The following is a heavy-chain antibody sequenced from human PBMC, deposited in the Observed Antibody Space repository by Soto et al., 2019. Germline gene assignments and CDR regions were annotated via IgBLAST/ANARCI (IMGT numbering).Heavy chain of an antibody. CDR3: ARDYYDSSGYYSGFDY. CDR1: GFTFSSDC. Sequence: GGSLRLSCAASGFTFSSDCMHWVRQAPGKGLEWVAVIWYDGSNKYYADSVKGRFTTSRDNSKNTLYLQMNSLRAEDTAVYYCARDYYDSSGYYSGFDYWGQGTLVTVSS. CDR2: IWYDGSNK. D-gene: IGHD3-22*01. V-gene: IGHV3-33*01. J-gene: IGHJ4*02.